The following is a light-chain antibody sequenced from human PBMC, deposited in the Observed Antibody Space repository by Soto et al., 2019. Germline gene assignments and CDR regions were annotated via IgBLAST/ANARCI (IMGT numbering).Light chain of an antibody. V-gene: IGKV3-20*01. CDR1: QSLTSNY. CDR3: QQYGTSLWT. CDR2: AAS. Sequence: EIVLTQSPGTLSLSPGERVTLSCRASQSLTSNYLAWYQQKPGQAPRLLIFAASSRATGIPDRFSGGGSGTDFTLTISRLEPEDFAVYYCQQYGTSLWTFGPGTKVEIK. J-gene: IGKJ1*01.